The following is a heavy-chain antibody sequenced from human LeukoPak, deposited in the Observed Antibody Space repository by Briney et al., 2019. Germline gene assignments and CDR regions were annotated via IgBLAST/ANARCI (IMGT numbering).Heavy chain of an antibody. CDR1: GDSITSDHY. J-gene: IGHJ4*02. D-gene: IGHD1-26*01. CDR3: ARHSGWELRNFDY. CDR2: IYHSGNT. Sequence: NPSQTLSLTCTVSGDSITSDHYWTWIRQPPGQGLEWIAYIYHSGNTYYNPSLRSRVTMSVATSKNQFSLEVKSVTAADTAVYYCARHSGWELRNFDYWGQGTLVTVSS. V-gene: IGHV4-30-4*08.